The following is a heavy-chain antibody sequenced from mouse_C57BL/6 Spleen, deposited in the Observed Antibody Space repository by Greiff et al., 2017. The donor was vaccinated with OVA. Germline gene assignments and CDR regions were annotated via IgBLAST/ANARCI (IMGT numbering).Heavy chain of an antibody. Sequence: EVQGVESGGGLVKPGGSLKLSCAASGFTFSSYAMSWVRQTPEKRLEWVATISDGGSYTYYPDNVKGRFTISRDNAKNNLYLQMSHLKSEDTAMYYCARDTHRGFAYWGQGTLVTVSA. CDR3: ARDTHRGFAY. CDR2: ISDGGSYT. J-gene: IGHJ3*01. V-gene: IGHV5-4*01. CDR1: GFTFSSYA.